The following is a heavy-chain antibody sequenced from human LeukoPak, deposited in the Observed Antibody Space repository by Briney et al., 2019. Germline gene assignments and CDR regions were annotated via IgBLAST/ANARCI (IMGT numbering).Heavy chain of an antibody. Sequence: SETLSLTCTVSGGSISSYYWSWIRQPPGKGLEWIGYIYYSGSTNYNPSLKSRVTISVDTSKNQFSLKLSPVTAADTAVYYCARLGTGITMVRGVIQGAFDIWGQGTMVTVSS. CDR3: ARLGTGITMVRGVIQGAFDI. J-gene: IGHJ3*02. D-gene: IGHD3-10*01. CDR1: GGSISSYY. V-gene: IGHV4-59*01. CDR2: IYYSGST.